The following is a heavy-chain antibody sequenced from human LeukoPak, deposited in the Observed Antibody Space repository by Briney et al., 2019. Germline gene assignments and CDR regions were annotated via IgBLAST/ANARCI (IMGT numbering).Heavy chain of an antibody. CDR1: GFTFSTFA. V-gene: IGHV3-23*01. Sequence: GGSLRLSRAASGFTFSTFAMSWVRQAPGKGLEWVSSITTSGGSTYYADSVKGRFTISRDNSQHTLYPQMNSLRAEDTAVYFCAKQIVGATTNDFDYWGQGALVTVSS. CDR2: ITTSGGST. J-gene: IGHJ4*02. CDR3: AKQIVGATTNDFDY. D-gene: IGHD1-26*01.